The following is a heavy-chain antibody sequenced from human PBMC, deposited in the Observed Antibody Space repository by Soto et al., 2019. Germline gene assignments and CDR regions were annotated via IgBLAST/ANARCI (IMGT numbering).Heavy chain of an antibody. J-gene: IGHJ3*02. CDR1: GYTFTGYY. CDR2: INPNSGGT. Sequence: ASVKVSCKASGYTFTGYYMHWLRPAPGQGLEWMGLINPNSGGTNYAQKFQGRVTMTRDASISTAYMELSRLRSDDTAVYYCARGSEYSSSRYAFDIWGQGTMVTVSS. D-gene: IGHD6-6*01. V-gene: IGHV1-2*02. CDR3: ARGSEYSSSRYAFDI.